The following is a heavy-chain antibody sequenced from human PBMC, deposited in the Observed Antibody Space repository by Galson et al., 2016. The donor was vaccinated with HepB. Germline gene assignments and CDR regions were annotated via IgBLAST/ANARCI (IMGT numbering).Heavy chain of an antibody. D-gene: IGHD5-18*01. J-gene: IGHJ1*01. CDR1: AYRFPNFG. CDR3: ARDQGGQYGYGRAPLDA. Sequence: SVKVSCKAPAYRFPNFGFSWVRQAPGQGLQWMGWISSYSGNTHSSPNFPGRLTITRDTSTAAVYMQLRSLTSDDMAMYYCARDQGGQYGYGRAPLDAWGQGTLITV. V-gene: IGHV1-18*03. CDR2: ISSYSGNT.